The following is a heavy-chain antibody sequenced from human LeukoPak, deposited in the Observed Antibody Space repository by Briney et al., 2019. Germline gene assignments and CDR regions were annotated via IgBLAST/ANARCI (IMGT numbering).Heavy chain of an antibody. J-gene: IGHJ4*02. D-gene: IGHD3-10*01. V-gene: IGHV4-61*02. CDR3: ARQTFGDLYFDS. Sequence: SQTLSLTCIVSGGSISRGSYYWNWIRQPAGKGLEWMGRIYNSGSTNYNPSLKSRVTISTDMSKNQLSLQLSSVTAADTAVYYCARQTFGDLYFDSWGQGTLVIVSS. CDR1: GGSISRGSYY. CDR2: IYNSGST.